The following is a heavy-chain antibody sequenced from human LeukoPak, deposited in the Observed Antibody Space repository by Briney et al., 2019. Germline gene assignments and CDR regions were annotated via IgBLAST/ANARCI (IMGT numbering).Heavy chain of an antibody. V-gene: IGHV4-59*01. CDR3: ARDPPDWDAFDI. Sequence: KPSETLSLTCTVSGVSISSYYWSWIRQPPGKGLEWIGYIYYSGSASYNPSLKSRVTISVDTSNNQFSLNLNSVTAADTAVYYCARDPPDWDAFDIWGQGTMVTVSS. D-gene: IGHD3-9*01. J-gene: IGHJ3*02. CDR1: GVSISSYY. CDR2: IYYSGSA.